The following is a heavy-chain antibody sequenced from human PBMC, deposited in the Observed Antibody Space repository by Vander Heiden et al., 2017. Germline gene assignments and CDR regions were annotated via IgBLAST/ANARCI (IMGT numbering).Heavy chain of an antibody. CDR3: ASTCDWGGDCYPFDY. Sequence: QLQLQESRPGLAKPMENLSLTCTVAGESISSISDYWGRIRQPAGKGLELTGSIYYSGSTYYNPALKSRVTISVDTSKNQYTLKLSSVNGVDTAVYYCASTCDWGGDCYPFDYWGQGSLVTVSS. J-gene: IGHJ4*02. D-gene: IGHD2-21*02. V-gene: IGHV4-39*01. CDR2: IYYSGST. CDR1: GESISSISDY.